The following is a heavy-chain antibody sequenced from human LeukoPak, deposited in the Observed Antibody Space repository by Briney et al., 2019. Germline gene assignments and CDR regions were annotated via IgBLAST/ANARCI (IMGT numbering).Heavy chain of an antibody. CDR3: ARDRRYYDFWSGYYLHDAFDI. Sequence: ASVKVSCKASGYTFTGYYMHWVRQAPGQGLEWMGWINPNSGGTNYAQKFQGRVTMTRDTSISTAYMELSRLRSDDTAVYYCARDRRYYDFWSGYYLHDAFDIWGQGTMVTVPS. D-gene: IGHD3-3*01. J-gene: IGHJ3*02. V-gene: IGHV1-2*02. CDR2: INPNSGGT. CDR1: GYTFTGYY.